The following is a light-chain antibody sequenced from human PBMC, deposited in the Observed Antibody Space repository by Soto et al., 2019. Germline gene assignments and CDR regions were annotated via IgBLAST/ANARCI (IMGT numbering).Light chain of an antibody. CDR3: HQYDGSPPWT. Sequence: EIVLTQSPGTLSFSPGERATLSCRASQSVSSTSLAWYQQKPGQAPRLLIYGASNRATGIPDRFSGSGSGTDFTITISRLEPEDFAVYYCHQYDGSPPWTFGLGTKVEFK. CDR2: GAS. CDR1: QSVSSTS. V-gene: IGKV3-20*01. J-gene: IGKJ1*01.